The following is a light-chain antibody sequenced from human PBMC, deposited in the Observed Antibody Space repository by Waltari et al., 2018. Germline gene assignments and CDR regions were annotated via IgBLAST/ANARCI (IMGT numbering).Light chain of an antibody. J-gene: IGKJ1*01. CDR2: GAS. CDR1: QSVGSSS. V-gene: IGKV3-20*01. CDR3: QQHGTLPAT. Sequence: EIVLTQSPGTASLSPGERVTLSCRASQSVGSSSLAWYQQKPGQAPRLVIYGASRRATGIPDRFSCSGSGTDFSLTISRLEPEDFAVYYCQQHGTLPATFGQGTKVEIK.